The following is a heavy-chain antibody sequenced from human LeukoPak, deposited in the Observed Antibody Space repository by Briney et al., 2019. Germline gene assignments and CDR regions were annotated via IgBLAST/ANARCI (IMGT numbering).Heavy chain of an antibody. CDR2: INPNSGDT. CDR3: TRDINWNYGY. Sequence: ASVKVTCNASGYTFTDSYMDWVRQAPGQGLEWMGWINPNSGDTNYAQKFQGRVTMTRDTSISTAYMELSRLTSDDTAVYYCTRDINWNYGYWGQGTLVTVSS. D-gene: IGHD1-7*01. CDR1: GYTFTDSY. V-gene: IGHV1-2*02. J-gene: IGHJ4*02.